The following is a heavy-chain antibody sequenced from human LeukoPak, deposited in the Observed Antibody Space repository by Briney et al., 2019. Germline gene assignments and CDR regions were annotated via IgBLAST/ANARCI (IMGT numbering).Heavy chain of an antibody. J-gene: IGHJ3*02. D-gene: IGHD3-10*01. CDR3: ARDLPPIKHTFYGSGTTNAFDI. CDR1: GYTFTSYG. Sequence: ASVKVSCKASGYTFTSYGISWVRQAPGQGLEWMGWIIAYNGNTNYAQKLQGRVTMPPDPSTSTAYMDLRSLRSDATAVYYCARDLPPIKHTFYGSGTTNAFDIWRQGTMVTVSS. CDR2: IIAYNGNT. V-gene: IGHV1-18*01.